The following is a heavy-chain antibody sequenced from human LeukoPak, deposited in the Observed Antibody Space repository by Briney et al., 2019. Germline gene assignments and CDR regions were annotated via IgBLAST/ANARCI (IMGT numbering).Heavy chain of an antibody. CDR1: GFTFSSYA. CDR2: ISDSGDNT. J-gene: IGHJ4*02. D-gene: IGHD2-15*01. Sequence: GGSLRLSCAASGFTFSSYAMSWVRQAPGKGLEWVSTISDSGDNTYYADSVKGRFTISRDNSKNTLYLQMNSLRVEDTAVYYCAKDSQSHAWSQFDYWDQGTLVTVSP. V-gene: IGHV3-23*01. CDR3: AKDSQSHAWSQFDY.